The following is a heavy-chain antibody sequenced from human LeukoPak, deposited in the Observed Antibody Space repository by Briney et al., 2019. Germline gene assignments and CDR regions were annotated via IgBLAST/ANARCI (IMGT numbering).Heavy chain of an antibody. V-gene: IGHV4-38-2*01. CDR3: ASLYYYFDY. CDR1: GYSISSNNW. D-gene: IGHD2-2*02. Sequence: SDTLSLTCAVSGYSISSNNWWGWIRQPPGKGLEWVGSIYHSGSTYYNPSLKSRVTISVDTSKNQFSLKLSSVTAADTAVYYCASLYYYFDYWGQGTLVTVSS. CDR2: IYHSGST. J-gene: IGHJ4*02.